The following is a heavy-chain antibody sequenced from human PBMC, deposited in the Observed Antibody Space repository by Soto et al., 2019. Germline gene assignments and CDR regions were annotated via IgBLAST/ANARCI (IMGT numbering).Heavy chain of an antibody. D-gene: IGHD6-19*01. J-gene: IGHJ4*02. V-gene: IGHV1-69*02. CDR3: ANAGIAVADTLVY. CDR2: IIPILGIA. Sequence: SVKVSCKASGGTFSSYTISWVRQAPGQGLEWMGRIIPILGIANYAQKFQGRVTIAADKSTSTAYMELSSLRSEDTAVYYCANAGIAVADTLVYWGQGTLLTVSS. CDR1: GGTFSSYT.